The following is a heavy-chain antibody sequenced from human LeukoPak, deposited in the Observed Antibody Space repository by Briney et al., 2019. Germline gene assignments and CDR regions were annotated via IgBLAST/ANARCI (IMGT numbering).Heavy chain of an antibody. CDR2: INPNSGGT. CDR3: ARGKTMVYCGGDCYRFDN. J-gene: IGHJ4*02. CDR1: GYTFSGYY. Sequence: SVKVSCKASGYTFSGYYMHWVRQAPGQGPEWVGWINPNSGGTNYAQKFQGRATMTRDTSISTAYMELSRLLSGDTAVYYCARGKTMVYCGGDCYRFDNWGQGTLVTVSS. D-gene: IGHD2-21*02. V-gene: IGHV1-2*02.